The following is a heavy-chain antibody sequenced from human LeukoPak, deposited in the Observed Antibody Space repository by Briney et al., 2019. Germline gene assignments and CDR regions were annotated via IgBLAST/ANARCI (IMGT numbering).Heavy chain of an antibody. J-gene: IGHJ6*02. V-gene: IGHV1-18*01. Sequence: ASVKVSCKASGCTFTSYGISWVRQAPGQGLEWMGWISAYSGNTNYAQKLQGRVTMTTDTSTSTAYMELRSLRSDDTAVYYCARDPGMVTTPYYYGMDVWGQGTTVTVSS. CDR3: ARDPGMVTTPYYYGMDV. D-gene: IGHD4-23*01. CDR2: ISAYSGNT. CDR1: GCTFTSYG.